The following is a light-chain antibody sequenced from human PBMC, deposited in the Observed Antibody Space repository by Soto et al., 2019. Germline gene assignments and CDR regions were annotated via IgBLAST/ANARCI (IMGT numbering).Light chain of an antibody. J-gene: IGKJ3*01. V-gene: IGKV1-9*01. CDR3: QQLNRYPFT. CDR1: QGISNY. Sequence: DIQLTQSPSFLSASVGDRVTITCRASQGISNYLAWYQQKPGRAPKLLIYAASTLQTGVPSRFSGIGSGTETTLTISSLQHEDFANYYFQQLNRYPFTFGPGTKVDIK. CDR2: AAS.